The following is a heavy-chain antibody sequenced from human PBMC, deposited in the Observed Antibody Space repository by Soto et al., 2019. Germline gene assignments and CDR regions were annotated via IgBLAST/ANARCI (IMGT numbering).Heavy chain of an antibody. CDR3: ARGGYCGGTTCYRGYCYGMDV. V-gene: IGHV3-30-3*01. Sequence: QVQLVESGGGVVQPGRSLRLSCAASGFGISTYAMHWVRQAPGKGLEWVAVISYDGSNKQYTDSGQGRFTISRDNSKSTLYLQLSSLRAEDTSAYYCARGGYCGGTTCYRGYCYGMDVWGQGNTVTVCS. J-gene: IGHJ6*02. CDR1: GFGISTYA. CDR2: ISYDGSNK. D-gene: IGHD2-2*02.